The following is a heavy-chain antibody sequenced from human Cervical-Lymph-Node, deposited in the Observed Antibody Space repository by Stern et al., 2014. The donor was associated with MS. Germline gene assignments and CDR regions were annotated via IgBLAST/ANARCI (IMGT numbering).Heavy chain of an antibody. J-gene: IGHJ6*02. V-gene: IGHV3-30*18. CDR2: ISYDGSIQ. CDR3: AKDNGVAWQLDGTGKYGMDV. CDR1: GFTFSSFG. D-gene: IGHD6-6*01. Sequence: MQLVESGGGVVQPGRSLRLSCAASGFTFSSFGMHWVRQAPGKGLEWVAVISYDGSIQHYADSVKGRFTISRDNSKNTVYLQMNSLRAEDTTMYYCAKDNGVAWQLDGTGKYGMDVWGQGTMVTVAS.